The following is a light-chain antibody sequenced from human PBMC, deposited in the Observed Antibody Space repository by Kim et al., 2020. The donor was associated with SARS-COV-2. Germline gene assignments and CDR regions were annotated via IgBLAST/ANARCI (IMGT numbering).Light chain of an antibody. V-gene: IGKV3-20*01. J-gene: IGKJ2*01. CDR2: GSS. Sequence: EIVLTQSPGTLSLSPGERATLSCRASQSVSSSYLGWYQQKPGQAPRLLIYGSSSRATGIPDRFSGYGSGTDFTLTISRLEPEDFAVYYCQQYGSSPPYTFGQGTKLEI. CDR1: QSVSSSY. CDR3: QQYGSSPPYT.